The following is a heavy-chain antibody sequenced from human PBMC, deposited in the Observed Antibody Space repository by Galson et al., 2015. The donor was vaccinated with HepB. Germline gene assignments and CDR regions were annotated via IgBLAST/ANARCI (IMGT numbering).Heavy chain of an antibody. Sequence: SVKVSCKASGYTFTSFSISWVRQAPGQGLEWMGGISAYNGNIKYAQKFRGRVTMTTDTSTSTAYMELGSLRSDDTAVYYCASEPRTIFGGQNYGLDVWGQGSTVTVTS. CDR3: ASEPRTIFGGQNYGLDV. D-gene: IGHD3-3*02. V-gene: IGHV1-18*01. CDR1: GYTFTSFS. CDR2: ISAYNGNI. J-gene: IGHJ6*01.